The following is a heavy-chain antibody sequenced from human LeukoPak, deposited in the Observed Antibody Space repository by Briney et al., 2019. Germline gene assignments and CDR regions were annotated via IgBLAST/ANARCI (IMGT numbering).Heavy chain of an antibody. J-gene: IGHJ4*02. Sequence: GGSLRLSCAASGFTFSSYWMSWVRQAPGKGPEWVANIKQDGSEKYYVDSVKGRFTISRDNAKNSLYLQVNSLRAEDTAVYYCARIRSITIFGVPQDYWGQGTLVTVSS. D-gene: IGHD3-3*01. CDR2: IKQDGSEK. CDR3: ARIRSITIFGVPQDY. V-gene: IGHV3-7*01. CDR1: GFTFSSYW.